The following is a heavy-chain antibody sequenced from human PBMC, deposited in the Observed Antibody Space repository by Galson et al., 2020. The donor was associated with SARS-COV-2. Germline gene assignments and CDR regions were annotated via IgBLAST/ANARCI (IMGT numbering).Heavy chain of an antibody. CDR1: GGSISSGDYY. Sequence: TLSLTCTVSGGSISSGDYYWGWIRQPPGKGLEWVGYISNSGTVRYTPSLTSRVTILLDTSKNQLSLKLTSVTAADTAVYYCARDRSLGSYSNWFDPWGQGTLVAVSS. CDR3: ARDRSLGSYSNWFDP. CDR2: ISNSGTV. D-gene: IGHD3-10*01. V-gene: IGHV4-30-4*01. J-gene: IGHJ5*02.